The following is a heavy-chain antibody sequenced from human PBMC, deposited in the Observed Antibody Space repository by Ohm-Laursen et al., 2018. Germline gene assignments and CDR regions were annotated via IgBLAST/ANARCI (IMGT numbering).Heavy chain of an antibody. Sequence: SLRLSCSASGFTFSSDTMSWVRQAPGKGLEWVSSISNNGAGTYYADSVKGRFTISRDNSKNTLYLQMNSLRAEDTAVYYCAKDQDSSGWWGQGTLVTVSS. CDR3: AKDQDSSGW. D-gene: IGHD6-19*01. V-gene: IGHV3-23*01. J-gene: IGHJ4*02. CDR1: GFTFSSDT. CDR2: ISNNGAGT.